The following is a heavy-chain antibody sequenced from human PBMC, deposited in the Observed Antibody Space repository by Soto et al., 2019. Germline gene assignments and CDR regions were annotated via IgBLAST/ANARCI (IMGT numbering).Heavy chain of an antibody. J-gene: IGHJ6*02. V-gene: IGHV3-11*01. CDR1: GLTFSDCY. CDR2: ISSSGNII. CDR3: ARVRFGEWGYAMDV. Sequence: QVQLVESGGGLVKPGGSLRLSCAASGLTFSDCYINWIRQAPGKGLEWISYISSSGNIINYAGSVKGRFTISRDNTKISLYLQMNSLRVEDTAMYYCARVRFGEWGYAMDVWGQGTTVTVSS. D-gene: IGHD3-10*01.